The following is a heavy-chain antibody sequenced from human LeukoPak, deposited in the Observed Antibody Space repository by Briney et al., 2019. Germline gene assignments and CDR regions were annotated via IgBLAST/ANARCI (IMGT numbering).Heavy chain of an antibody. J-gene: IGHJ5*02. CDR3: ARHFRGGFEESWFDP. Sequence: GESLKISCKGSGYSFTTYWIGWVRQMPGKGLEWMGIIYPGDSDTRYSPSFQGQVTISADKSINTAYLQWSGLKASDTAMYYCARHFRGGFEESWFDPWGQGTLVTVSS. CDR2: IYPGDSDT. CDR1: GYSFTTYW. D-gene: IGHD5-12*01. V-gene: IGHV5-51*01.